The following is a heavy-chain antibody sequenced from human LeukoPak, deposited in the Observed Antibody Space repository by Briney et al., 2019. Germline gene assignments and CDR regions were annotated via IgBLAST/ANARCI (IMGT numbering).Heavy chain of an antibody. CDR2: ISWNSGSI. CDR3: ARVMNREGTNY. D-gene: IGHD1/OR15-1a*01. Sequence: GGSLRLSCAASGFTFDDYAMHWVRQAPGKGLEWVSGISWNSGSIGYADSVKGRFTISRDNAKNSLYLQMNSLRAEDTAVYYCARVMNREGTNYWGQGTLVTVSS. CDR1: GFTFDDYA. V-gene: IGHV3-9*01. J-gene: IGHJ4*02.